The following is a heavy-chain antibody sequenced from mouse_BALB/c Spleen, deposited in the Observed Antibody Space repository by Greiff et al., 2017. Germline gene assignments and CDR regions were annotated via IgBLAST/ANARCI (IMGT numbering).Heavy chain of an antibody. D-gene: IGHD1-1*01. CDR3: ARSNYYGSRYFDV. V-gene: IGHV1-12*01. CDR1: GYTFTSYN. Sequence: QVQLQQPGAELVKPGASVKMSCKASGYTFTSYNMHWVKQTPGQGLEWIGAIYPGNGDTSYNQKFKGKATLTADKSSSTAYMQLSSLTSEDSAVYYCARSNYYGSRYFDVWGAGTTVTVSS. J-gene: IGHJ1*01. CDR2: IYPGNGDT.